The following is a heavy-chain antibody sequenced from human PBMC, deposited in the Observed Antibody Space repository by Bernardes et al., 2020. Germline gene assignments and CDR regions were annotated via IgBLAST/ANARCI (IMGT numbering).Heavy chain of an antibody. D-gene: IGHD3-22*01. J-gene: IGHJ4*02. CDR1: GFTFSTYA. CDR2: VSPTGDQT. CDR3: AKELAHLYDSSGYYGYFDY. Sequence: GSLRLSCAASGFTFSTYAMGWVRRIPGKGLEWVASVSPTGDQTYYPDTVRGRFTISRDNFNNTVHLQMSSLRAEDTAMYYCAKELAHLYDSSGYYGYFDYWGQGALVTVSS. V-gene: IGHV3-23*01.